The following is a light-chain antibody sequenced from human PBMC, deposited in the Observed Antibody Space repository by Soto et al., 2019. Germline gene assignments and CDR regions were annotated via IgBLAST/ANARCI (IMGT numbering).Light chain of an antibody. V-gene: IGKV3-15*01. CDR2: GAS. CDR3: QQYKQWTVA. CDR1: HSVGRN. Sequence: EIVLTQSPGTLSLSPGETATLSCGASHSVGRNLAWYQQNPGQAPRLLIYGASTRATGVPARFSGSGSATQFTLTISNPKSEDFGFYYCQQYKQWTVAFGGGTKVDIK. J-gene: IGKJ4*01.